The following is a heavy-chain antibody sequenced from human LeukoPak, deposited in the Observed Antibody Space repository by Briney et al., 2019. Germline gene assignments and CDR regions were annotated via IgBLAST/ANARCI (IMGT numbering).Heavy chain of an antibody. D-gene: IGHD3-22*01. V-gene: IGHV3-23*01. CDR1: GFTFYDYG. CDR2: ISGSGLST. CDR3: AREFGYYDSSGYLDY. J-gene: IGHJ4*02. Sequence: GGSLRLSCAASGFTFYDYGMTWVRQAPGKGLEWVSTISGSGLSTYYADSVKGRFTISRDNAKNSLYLQMNSLRAEDTAVYYCAREFGYYDSSGYLDYWGQGTLVTVSS.